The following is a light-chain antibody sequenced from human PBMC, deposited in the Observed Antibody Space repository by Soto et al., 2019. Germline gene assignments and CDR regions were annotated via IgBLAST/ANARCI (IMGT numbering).Light chain of an antibody. J-gene: IGKJ1*01. CDR2: QTS. CDR1: QSVSNN. CDR3: QQYNDRPGT. Sequence: EIVLTQSPATLSVSPGERATLSCRASQSVSNNLAWFQQNPGQAPRPLIYQTSTRATGIPVRFSGSGSGTEFTLTISSLQSEDFAVYYCQQYNDRPGTFGQGTKVEIK. V-gene: IGKV3-15*01.